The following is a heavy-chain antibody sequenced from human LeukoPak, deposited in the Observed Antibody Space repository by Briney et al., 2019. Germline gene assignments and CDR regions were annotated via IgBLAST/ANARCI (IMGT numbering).Heavy chain of an antibody. Sequence: SGTLSLTCAVSGGSISSSNWWSWVRQPPGKGLEWIGEIYHSGSTNYNPSLKSRVTISVDKSKNQFSLKPSSVTAADTAVYYCARGEYYGSGSYYPGDYWGQGTLVTVSS. J-gene: IGHJ4*02. D-gene: IGHD3-10*01. CDR3: ARGEYYGSGSYYPGDY. CDR2: IYHSGST. V-gene: IGHV4-4*02. CDR1: GGSISSSNW.